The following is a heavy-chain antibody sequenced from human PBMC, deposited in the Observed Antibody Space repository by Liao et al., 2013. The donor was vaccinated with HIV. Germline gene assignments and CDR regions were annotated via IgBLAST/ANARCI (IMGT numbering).Heavy chain of an antibody. J-gene: IGHJ4*02. CDR1: GGSISSYY. D-gene: IGHD3-10*01. Sequence: QVQLQESGPGLVKPSETLSLTCTVSGGSISSYYWSWIRQPAGKGLEWIGRIYTSGSTNYNPSLKSRVTMSVDTSKNQFSLKLSSVTAADTAVYYCARGDYYGSGSYPTFDYWGQGTLVTVSS. CDR2: IYTSGST. V-gene: IGHV4-4*07. CDR3: ARGDYYGSGSYPTFDY.